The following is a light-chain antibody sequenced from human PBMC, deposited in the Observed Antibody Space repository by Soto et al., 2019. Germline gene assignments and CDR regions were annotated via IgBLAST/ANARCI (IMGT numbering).Light chain of an antibody. CDR3: QQYNNWPI. V-gene: IGKV3-15*01. CDR1: QSVSSN. J-gene: IGKJ4*01. CDR2: GAS. Sequence: EIVMTQSPATLSVSPGERATLSCRASQSVSSNLAWYQQKPGQAPRLLIYGASTRATGIPARFSGSGSGTEFTLTISSQQSEDFAVYYCQQYNNWPIFGGGTKVEIK.